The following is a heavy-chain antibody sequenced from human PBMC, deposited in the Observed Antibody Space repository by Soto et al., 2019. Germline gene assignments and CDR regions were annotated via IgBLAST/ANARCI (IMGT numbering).Heavy chain of an antibody. CDR3: ARDHRSGDNAFDI. V-gene: IGHV1-2*02. CDR1: GYTFTGYY. J-gene: IGHJ3*02. D-gene: IGHD2-21*01. Sequence: ASVKVSCKASGYTFTGYYMHWVRQAPGQGLEWMGWINPNSGGTNYAQKFQGRVTMTRDTSISTAYMELSWLRSDDTAVYYCARDHRSGDNAFDIWGQGTMVTV. CDR2: INPNSGGT.